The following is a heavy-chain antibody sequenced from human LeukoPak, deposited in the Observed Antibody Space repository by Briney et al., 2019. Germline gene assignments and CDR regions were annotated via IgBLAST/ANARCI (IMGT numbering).Heavy chain of an antibody. J-gene: IGHJ3*02. Sequence: KASETLSLTCTVSGGSISSGSYYWSWIRQPAGKGLEWIGRIYTSGSTNYNPSLKSRVTISVDTSKNQFSLKLSSVTAADTAVYYCARLAMVRGLDIWGQGTMVIVSS. CDR3: ARLAMVRGLDI. CDR2: IYTSGST. CDR1: GGSISSGSYY. V-gene: IGHV4-61*02. D-gene: IGHD3-10*01.